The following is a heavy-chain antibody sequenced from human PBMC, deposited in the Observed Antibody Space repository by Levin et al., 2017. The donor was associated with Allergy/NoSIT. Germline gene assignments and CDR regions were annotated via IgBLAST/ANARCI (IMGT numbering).Heavy chain of an antibody. CDR1: GGSFSGYY. V-gene: IGHV4-34*01. CDR2: INHSGST. CDR3: ARGVVQLVPAAMV. Sequence: PSQTLSLPCAVYGGSFSGYYWSWIRQPPGKGLEWIGEINHSGSTNYNPSLKSRVTISVDTSKNQFSLKLSSVTAADTAVYYCARGVVQLVPAAMVWGQGTLVTVSS. J-gene: IGHJ4*02. D-gene: IGHD2-2*01.